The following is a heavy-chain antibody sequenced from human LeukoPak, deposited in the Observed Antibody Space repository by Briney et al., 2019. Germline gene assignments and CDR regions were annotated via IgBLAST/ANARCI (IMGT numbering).Heavy chain of an antibody. J-gene: IGHJ4*02. D-gene: IGHD3-22*01. Sequence: GGSLRLSCAASGFTFDDYGMSWVRQAPGKGLEWVAVISYDGSNKYYADSVKGRFTISRDNSKNTLYLQMNSLRAEDTAVYYCAKDQGDYDSSGYYYVWGQGTLVTVSS. CDR3: AKDQGDYDSSGYYYV. CDR1: GFTFDDYG. V-gene: IGHV3-30*18. CDR2: ISYDGSNK.